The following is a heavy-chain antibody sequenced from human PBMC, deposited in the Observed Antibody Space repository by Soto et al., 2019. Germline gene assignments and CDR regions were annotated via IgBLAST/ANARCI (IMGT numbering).Heavy chain of an antibody. V-gene: IGHV1-69*13. CDR3: ASIVGATRHYYYYGMDV. Sequence: SVKVSCKASGGTFSSYAISWVRQAPGQGLEWMGGIIPIFGTANYAQKFQGRVTITADESTSTAYMELSSLRSEDTAVYYCASIVGATRHYYYYGMDVWGQGTTVTV. CDR2: IIPIFGTA. J-gene: IGHJ6*02. D-gene: IGHD1-26*01. CDR1: GGTFSSYA.